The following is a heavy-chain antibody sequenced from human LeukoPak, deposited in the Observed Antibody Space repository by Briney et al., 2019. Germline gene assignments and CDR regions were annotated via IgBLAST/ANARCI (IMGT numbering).Heavy chain of an antibody. CDR2: INHSGST. CDR3: ARRSGYGYFQH. V-gene: IGHV4-34*01. J-gene: IGHJ1*01. D-gene: IGHD1-1*01. Sequence: KPSETLSLTCTVSGDSISSYYWSWIRQPPGKGLEWIGEINHSGSTNYNPSLKSRVTISVDMSKNQISLKLSSVTAADTAVYYCARRSGYGYFQHWGQGTLVTVSS. CDR1: GDSISSYY.